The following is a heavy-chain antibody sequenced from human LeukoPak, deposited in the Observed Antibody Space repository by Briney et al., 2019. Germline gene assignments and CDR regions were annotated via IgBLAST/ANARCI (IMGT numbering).Heavy chain of an antibody. D-gene: IGHD2-21*02. CDR2: IKEDGSQK. CDR3: ARDGFSSAINS. J-gene: IGHJ4*02. Sequence: GGSLRLSCAASGFTFNTYWMSWVSQTPGKGLEWVANIKEDGSQKNYVDSVKGRFTISRDNAKNSLYLQMNSLRAEDTAVYYCARDGFSSAINSWGQGTLVTVSS. V-gene: IGHV3-7*01. CDR1: GFTFNTYW.